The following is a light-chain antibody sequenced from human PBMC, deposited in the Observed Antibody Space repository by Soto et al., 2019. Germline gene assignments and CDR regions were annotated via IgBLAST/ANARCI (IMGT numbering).Light chain of an antibody. CDR2: ASS. J-gene: IGKJ4*01. CDR1: QNVVTN. V-gene: IGKV3D-15*01. CDR3: QQYYHWGLS. Sequence: VMTQSPANLSVSPGEGVTLFCSASQNVVTNVAWYQVKPAQAPRLLIYASSTRAPGIADTFSGSGSETQFSLTIGSAQSADSAVYYWQQYYHWGLSFGGGTKVEVK.